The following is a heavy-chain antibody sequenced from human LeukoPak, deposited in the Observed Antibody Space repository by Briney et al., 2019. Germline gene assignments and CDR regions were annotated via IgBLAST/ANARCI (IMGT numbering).Heavy chain of an antibody. CDR1: GYTFISYY. V-gene: IGHV1-46*01. J-gene: IGHJ4*02. Sequence: EASVKVSCKASGYTFISYYMYWVRQAPGQGLEWMGIINPSGGSTSYAQKFQGRVTMTRDTSTSTVYMELSSLRAEDTAVYYCAREMDRSYYYDSSGYYPRRDYWGQGTLVTVSS. CDR2: INPSGGST. CDR3: AREMDRSYYYDSSGYYPRRDY. D-gene: IGHD3-22*01.